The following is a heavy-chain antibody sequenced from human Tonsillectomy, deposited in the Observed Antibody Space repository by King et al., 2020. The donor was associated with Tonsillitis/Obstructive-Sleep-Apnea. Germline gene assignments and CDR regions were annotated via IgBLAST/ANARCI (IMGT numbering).Heavy chain of an antibody. D-gene: IGHD3/OR15-3a*01. Sequence: VQLVQSGAEVKKPGSSVEVSCKASGGTFSSYAISWVRQAPGQGLEWMGRIIPVLGIPNHAQKFQGRVTITADKSTSTAYMELSSLRSEDTAVYYCAREGALDHYYYMDVWGKGTTVTVSS. J-gene: IGHJ6*03. CDR2: IIPVLGIP. CDR3: AREGALDHYYYMDV. CDR1: GGTFSSYA. V-gene: IGHV1-69*04.